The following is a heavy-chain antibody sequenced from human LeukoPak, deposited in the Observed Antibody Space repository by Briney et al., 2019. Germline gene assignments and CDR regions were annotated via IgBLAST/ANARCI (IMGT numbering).Heavy chain of an antibody. V-gene: IGHV4-34*01. D-gene: IGHD3-22*01. CDR1: GGSISSYY. CDR3: ARVPHDSSGYNY. CDR2: INHSGST. Sequence: PSETLSLTCTVSGGSISSYYWSWIRQPPGKGLEWIGEINHSGSTNYNPSLKSRVTISVDTSKNQFSLRLSSVTAADTAVYYCARVPHDSSGYNYWGQGTLVTVSS. J-gene: IGHJ4*02.